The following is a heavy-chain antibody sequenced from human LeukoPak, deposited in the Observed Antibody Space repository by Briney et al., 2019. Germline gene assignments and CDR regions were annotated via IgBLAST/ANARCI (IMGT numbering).Heavy chain of an antibody. V-gene: IGHV4-39*01. J-gene: IGHJ4*02. CDR3: ARANTNYDFWSGYSEGNYFDY. CDR2: MYYSGST. Sequence: SETLSLTCTVSGGSISSSSYYWGWIRQPPGKGLEWIGSMYYSGSTDYNPSLKSRVTISVDTSKNQFSLKLSSVTAADTAVYYCARANTNYDFWSGYSEGNYFDYWGQGTLVTVSS. D-gene: IGHD3-3*01. CDR1: GGSISSSSYY.